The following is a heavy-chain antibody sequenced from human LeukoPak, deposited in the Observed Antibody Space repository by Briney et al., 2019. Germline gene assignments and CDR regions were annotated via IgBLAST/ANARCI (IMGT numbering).Heavy chain of an antibody. J-gene: IGHJ6*03. V-gene: IGHV4-38-2*02. CDR2: IYHSGST. CDR3: AREAGGYGGNENYYYMDV. CDR1: GYSISSGYY. Sequence: SETLSLTCTVSGYSISSGYYWGWMWQPPGKGLGWIGSIYHSGSTHHNPSLKSRVTISVDTSKNQFSLKLSSVTAADTAVYYCAREAGGYGGNENYYYMDVWGKGTTVTVSS. D-gene: IGHD5-12*01.